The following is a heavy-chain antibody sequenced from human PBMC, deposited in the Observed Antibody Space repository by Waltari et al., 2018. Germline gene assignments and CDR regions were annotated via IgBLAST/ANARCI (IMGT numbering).Heavy chain of an antibody. D-gene: IGHD2-15*01. Sequence: QVQLVESGGGVVQPGRSLRLSCAASGFTFSSYAMHWVRQAPGKGLEWVAVISYDGSNKYYADSVKGRFTISRDNSKNTLYLQMNSLRAEDTAVYYCARTPRLLLRTYYYGMDVWGQGTTVTVSS. CDR2: ISYDGSNK. CDR3: ARTPRLLLRTYYYGMDV. CDR1: GFTFSSYA. V-gene: IGHV3-30-3*01. J-gene: IGHJ6*02.